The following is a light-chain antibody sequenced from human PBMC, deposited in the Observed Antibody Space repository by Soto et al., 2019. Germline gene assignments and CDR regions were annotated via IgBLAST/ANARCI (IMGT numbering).Light chain of an antibody. CDR3: QKYSSVPV. CDR2: AAS. J-gene: IGKJ3*01. CDR1: QDIKNF. V-gene: IGKV1-27*01. Sequence: DIQMTQSPTSLSASVGDIVTITCGASQDIKNFVAWYQQKPGKAPKLLIYAASTLQSGVPSRFSGSGSGTDFTLTINSLQPEDVATYSCQKYSSVPVFGPGTKVEIK.